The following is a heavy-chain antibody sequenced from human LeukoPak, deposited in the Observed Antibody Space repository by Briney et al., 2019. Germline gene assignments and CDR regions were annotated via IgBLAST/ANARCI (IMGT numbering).Heavy chain of an antibody. CDR3: ARASRGSYYYYDMDV. J-gene: IGHJ6*03. CDR2: IIPIFGTA. D-gene: IGHD3-16*01. V-gene: IGHV1-69*05. CDR1: GGTFSSYA. Sequence: GPSVKLSCTASGGTFSSYAISGVRHAPGQGLEWMGGIIPIFGTANTTQRFPGRDTTTTDESPSTAYTGLSSLRPQQTAAYFTARASRGSYYYYDMDVWGKGTTVTVSS.